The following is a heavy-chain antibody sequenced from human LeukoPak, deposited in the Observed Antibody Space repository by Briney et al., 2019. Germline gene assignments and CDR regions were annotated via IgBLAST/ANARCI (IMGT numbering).Heavy chain of an antibody. CDR1: GGSISSYY. J-gene: IGHJ6*02. CDR3: ARDSSYDYVWGTYYYYGMDV. Sequence: KPSETLSLTCTVSGGSISSYYWSWIRQPPGKGLEWIGYIYYSGGTNYNPSLKSRVTISVDTSKNQFSLRLSSVTAADTAVYYCARDSSYDYVWGTYYYYGMDVWGQGTTVTVSS. CDR2: IYYSGGT. D-gene: IGHD3-16*01. V-gene: IGHV4-59*01.